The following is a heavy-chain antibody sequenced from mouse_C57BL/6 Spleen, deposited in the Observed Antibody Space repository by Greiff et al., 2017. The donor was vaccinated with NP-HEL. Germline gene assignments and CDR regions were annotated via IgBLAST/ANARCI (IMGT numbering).Heavy chain of an antibody. D-gene: IGHD1-1*01. V-gene: IGHV14-4*01. CDR2: IDPENGDT. CDR3: TRGGTTVVGY. J-gene: IGHJ2*01. CDR1: GFNIKDDY. Sequence: VQLKQSGAELVRPGASVKLSCTASGFNIKDDYMHWVKQRPEQGLEWIGWIDPENGDTEYASKFQGKATITADTSSNTAYLQLSSLTSEDTAVYYCTRGGTTVVGYWGQGTTLTVSS.